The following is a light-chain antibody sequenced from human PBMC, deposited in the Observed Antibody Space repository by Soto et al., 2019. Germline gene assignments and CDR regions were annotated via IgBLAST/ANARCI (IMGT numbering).Light chain of an antibody. J-gene: IGLJ1*01. CDR1: GSDVGGYIY. CDR2: DVT. V-gene: IGLV2-14*01. Sequence: QSVLTQPASVSGSPGQSITISCTGTGSDVGGYIYVSWHQQHPGKAPKLMIYDVTSRPSGVSYRFSGSKSGNTASLTISGLQAEDEADYYCSSYTTSSSYVFGTGTKVTVL. CDR3: SSYTTSSSYV.